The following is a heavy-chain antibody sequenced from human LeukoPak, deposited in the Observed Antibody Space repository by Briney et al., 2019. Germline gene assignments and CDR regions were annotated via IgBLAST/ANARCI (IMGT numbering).Heavy chain of an antibody. Sequence: TGGSLRLSCAASGFTFSSYAMSWVRQAPGKGLEWVSAISGSGGSTYYADSVKGRFTISRDSSRNTLYLQMNTLRAEDTAVYYCAKDGFSSGWYIDYWGQGTLVTVSS. CDR1: GFTFSSYA. V-gene: IGHV3-23*01. CDR3: AKDGFSSGWYIDY. J-gene: IGHJ4*02. CDR2: ISGSGGST. D-gene: IGHD6-19*01.